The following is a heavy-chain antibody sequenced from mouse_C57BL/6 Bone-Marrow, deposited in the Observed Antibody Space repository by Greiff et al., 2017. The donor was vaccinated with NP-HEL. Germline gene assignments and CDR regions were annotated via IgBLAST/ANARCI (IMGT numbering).Heavy chain of an antibody. CDR1: GFTFSDAW. J-gene: IGHJ4*01. CDR3: ARKDYGSRYLGAMDY. V-gene: IGHV6-6*01. D-gene: IGHD1-1*01. CDR2: IRNKANNHAT. Sequence: EVMLVESGGGLVQPGGSMKLSCAASGFTFSDAWMDWVRQSPEKGLEWVAEIRNKANNHATYYAESVKGRFTISRDDSKSSVYLQMNSFRAEDTGIYYCARKDYGSRYLGAMDYWGQGTSVTVSS.